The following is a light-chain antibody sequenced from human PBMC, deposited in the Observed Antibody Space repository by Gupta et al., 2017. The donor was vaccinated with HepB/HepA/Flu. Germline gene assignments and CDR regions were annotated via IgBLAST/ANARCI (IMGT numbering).Light chain of an antibody. J-gene: IGKJ1*01. CDR1: QSVSSY. V-gene: IGKV3-11*01. Sequence: EIVLTQSPATLSLSPGERATLSCRASQSVSSYLAWYQQKPGQAPRLLIYDASNRATGIPARFSGSGSGTDFTLTISSLEPEDFAVYYCLQRSNYPMTFGQGTKLEIK. CDR2: DAS. CDR3: LQRSNYPMT.